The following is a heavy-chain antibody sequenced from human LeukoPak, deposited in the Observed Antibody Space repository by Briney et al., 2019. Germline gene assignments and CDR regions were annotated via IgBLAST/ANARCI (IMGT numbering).Heavy chain of an antibody. Sequence: GGSLRLFCTASGFTFSTYWMTWVRQAPGKGLEWVANINVDGSEKYLVDSVKGRFTISRDNAKNSLYLQMNSPRAEDTAVYYCARMLVYNSGGEAFDCWGQGTLVTVSS. CDR2: INVDGSEK. J-gene: IGHJ4*02. D-gene: IGHD3-10*01. CDR3: ARMLVYNSGGEAFDC. CDR1: GFTFSTYW. V-gene: IGHV3-7*01.